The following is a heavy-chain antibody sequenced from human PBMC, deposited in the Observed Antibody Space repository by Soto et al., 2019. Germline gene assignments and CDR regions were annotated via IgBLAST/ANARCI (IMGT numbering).Heavy chain of an antibody. CDR3: PRWSGVGVAGMDV. D-gene: IGHD3-10*01. J-gene: IGHJ6*02. CDR2: MYYSGIT. CDR1: GGSINSGDYY. Sequence: QVQLQESGPRLVKSSQTLYLTCTVSGGSINSGDYYWSWIRQSPGKGLEWVGYMYYSGITTYNASLKCRIIMSMKTSKTQSPLKLNSGPAADTAVYFGPRWSGVGVAGMDVWGQGTTVTVSS. V-gene: IGHV4-30-4*01.